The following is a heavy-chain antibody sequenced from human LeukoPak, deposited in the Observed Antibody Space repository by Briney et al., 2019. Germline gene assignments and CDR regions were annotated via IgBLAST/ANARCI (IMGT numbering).Heavy chain of an antibody. CDR3: AKVFLEWQHLGGQSISPVFDY. CDR1: GFTFSTYA. CDR2: ISGSGGST. V-gene: IGHV3-23*01. D-gene: IGHD3-16*01. Sequence: GGSLRLSCAASGFTFSTYAMSWVRQAPGKGLEWVSAISGSGGSTYYADSVKGRFTISRDNSKNTLYLQMNSLRAEDTAVYYCAKVFLEWQHLGGQSISPVFDYWGQGTLVTVSS. J-gene: IGHJ4*02.